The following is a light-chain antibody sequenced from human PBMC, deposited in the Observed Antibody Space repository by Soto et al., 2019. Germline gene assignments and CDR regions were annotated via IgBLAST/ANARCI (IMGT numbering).Light chain of an antibody. CDR3: SSYTSTNTWV. J-gene: IGLJ3*02. CDR1: RSDIGNFNR. CDR2: EVT. Sequence: QSALTQPPSVSGSPGQSVAISCMGTRSDIGNFNRVSWYQQPPGTAPKVLIYEVTNRPSGVPDRFSGSKSGNTAFLIISGLQAEDEADYYCSSYTSTNTWVFGGGTKLTVL. V-gene: IGLV2-18*02.